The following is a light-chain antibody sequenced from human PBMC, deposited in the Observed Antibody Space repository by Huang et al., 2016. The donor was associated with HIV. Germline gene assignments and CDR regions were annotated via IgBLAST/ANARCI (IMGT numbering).Light chain of an antibody. CDR2: GTS. CDR3: QEYGSS. Sequence: EIVLTQSPGTLSLSPGERATLSCRASRSVNRSCLAWYQQKPGQAPRLLIYGTSSRATCIPDRFSGSGSGTDFTLTIRRLEPEDFAVYYCQEYGSSFGQGTQVEIK. CDR1: RSVNRSC. V-gene: IGKV3-20*01. J-gene: IGKJ1*01.